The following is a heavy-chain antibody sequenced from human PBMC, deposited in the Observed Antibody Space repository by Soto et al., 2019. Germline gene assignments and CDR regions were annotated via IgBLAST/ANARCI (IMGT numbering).Heavy chain of an antibody. V-gene: IGHV3-21*01. CDR3: ARIGIEWLRSGHAFDI. CDR1: GFTFSSYS. J-gene: IGHJ3*02. D-gene: IGHD5-12*01. CDR2: ISSSSSYI. Sequence: GGSLRLSCAASGFTFSSYSMNWVRQAPGKGLEWVSSISSSSSYIYYADSVKGRFTISRDNAKNSLYLQMNSLGAEDTAVYYCARIGIEWLRSGHAFDIWGQGTMVTVSS.